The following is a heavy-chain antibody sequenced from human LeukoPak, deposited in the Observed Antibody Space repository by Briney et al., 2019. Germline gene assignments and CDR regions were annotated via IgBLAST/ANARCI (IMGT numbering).Heavy chain of an antibody. J-gene: IGHJ6*02. D-gene: IGHD4-11*01. CDR2: IKSKSHGETT. CDR1: GLTFGDAW. CDR3: TTDRGMTTVTAV. V-gene: IGHV3-15*01. Sequence: PGGSLRLSCAASGLTFGDAWMSWVRQAPGKGLEWVGRIKSKSHGETTDYAAPVKGRFTISRDDSKNMQYPEMNSLKTEDTAVYYCTTDRGMTTVTAVWGQGTTVIVSS.